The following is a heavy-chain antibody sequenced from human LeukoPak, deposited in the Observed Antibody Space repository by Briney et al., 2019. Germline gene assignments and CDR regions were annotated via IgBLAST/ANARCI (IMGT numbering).Heavy chain of an antibody. CDR2: INHSGST. D-gene: IGHD2-15*01. Sequence: SETLSLTCAVYGGSFSGYYWSWIRQPPGKGLEWMGEINHSGSTNYNPSLKSRVTISVDTSKNQFSLKLSSVTAADTAVYYCARIVVVVAATLSHYFDYWGQGTLVTVSS. CDR3: ARIVVVVAATLSHYFDY. CDR1: GGSFSGYY. V-gene: IGHV4-34*01. J-gene: IGHJ4*02.